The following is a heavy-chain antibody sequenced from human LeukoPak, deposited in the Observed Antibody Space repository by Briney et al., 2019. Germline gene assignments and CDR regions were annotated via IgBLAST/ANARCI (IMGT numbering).Heavy chain of an antibody. CDR3: ATDYNGSGKPMFDY. Sequence: SGGSLRLSCAASGLTFSKYPMTWVRQAPGKGLEWVSCISGSGTGTYYADSVKGRFTISRDNSKNTVYLEMNSLRAEDTALYYCATDYNGSGKPMFDYWGQGTLVTVSS. J-gene: IGHJ4*02. CDR2: ISGSGTGT. D-gene: IGHD3-10*01. CDR1: GLTFSKYP. V-gene: IGHV3-23*01.